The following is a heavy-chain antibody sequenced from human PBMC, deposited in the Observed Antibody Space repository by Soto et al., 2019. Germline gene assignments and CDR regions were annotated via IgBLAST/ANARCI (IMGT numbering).Heavy chain of an antibody. CDR2: IVSSGAM. J-gene: IGHJ4*02. D-gene: IGHD2-21*02. V-gene: IGHV4-39*01. CDR3: ARQETASGSHYLSPIGH. CDR1: GASVRSSRFY. Sequence: LSLTCSVSGASVRSSRFYWGWIRQTPGKGLEWIGSIVSSGAMHPNPSLRSRIDISLDSSQNKLSLDLFSVTAADTSVYYCARQETASGSHYLSPIGHWGQGILGT.